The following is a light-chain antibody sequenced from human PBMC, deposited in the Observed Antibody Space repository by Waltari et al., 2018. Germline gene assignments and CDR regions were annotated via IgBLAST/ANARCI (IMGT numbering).Light chain of an antibody. J-gene: IGLJ3*02. CDR2: KAS. V-gene: IGLV8-61*01. CDR1: SGSVSTTSS. CDR3: LIYMGSGIWV. Sequence: QTVVTQAPSLSVSPGGTVTLTCALSSGSVSTTSSVSWYQQTPGQAPRTLVDKASSRSSGVHDRFSGSIRGNEAALTIAGAQAEDDCDYYCLIYMGSGIWVFGGGTKLTVL.